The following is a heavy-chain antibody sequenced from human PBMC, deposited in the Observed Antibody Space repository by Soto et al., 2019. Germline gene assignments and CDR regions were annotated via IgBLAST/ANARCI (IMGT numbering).Heavy chain of an antibody. V-gene: IGHV3-30*18. CDR1: GFTFSSYG. J-gene: IGHJ4*02. Sequence: QVQLVESGGGVVQPGRSLRLSCAASGFTFSSYGMHRVRQAPGKGLEWVAVISYDGSNKYYADSVKGRFTISRDNSKNTLYLQMNSLRAEDTAVYYCAKDLGYTYGLDYWGQGTLVTVSS. CDR2: ISYDGSNK. D-gene: IGHD5-18*01. CDR3: AKDLGYTYGLDY.